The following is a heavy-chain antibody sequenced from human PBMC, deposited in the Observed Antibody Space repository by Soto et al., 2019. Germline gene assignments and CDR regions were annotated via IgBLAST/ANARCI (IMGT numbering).Heavy chain of an antibody. J-gene: IGHJ6*02. CDR3: ARGGCTNGVCYFPYYYYGMDV. Sequence: QVQLQESGPGLVKPSETLSLTCTVSGGSISSYYWSWIRQPPGKGLEWIGYIYYSGSTNYNPSLKSRVTISVDTSKNQFSLKLSSVTAADTAVYYCARGGCTNGVCYFPYYYYGMDVWGQGTTVTVSS. CDR2: IYYSGST. V-gene: IGHV4-59*01. CDR1: GGSISSYY. D-gene: IGHD2-8*01.